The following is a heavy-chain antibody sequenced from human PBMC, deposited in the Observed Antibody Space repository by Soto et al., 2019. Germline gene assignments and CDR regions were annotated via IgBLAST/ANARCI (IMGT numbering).Heavy chain of an antibody. J-gene: IGHJ4*02. CDR3: ARDFWSGYGYFDS. CDR1: GGSITTSPY. V-gene: IGHV4-31*03. CDR2: IYYTGTT. Sequence: QVQLQESGPGLVKPSQTLSLTCTVSGGSITTSPYWSWIRQHPGRGLEWIGYIYYTGTTYYNPSLESRVTISLDTSKNQFSLKLSFVTAADTAVYYGARDFWSGYGYFDSWGQGTLVTVSS. D-gene: IGHD3-3*01.